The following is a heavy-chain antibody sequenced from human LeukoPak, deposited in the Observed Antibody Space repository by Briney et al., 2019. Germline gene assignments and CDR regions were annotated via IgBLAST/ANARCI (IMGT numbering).Heavy chain of an antibody. Sequence: KPGGSLRLSCAASGFTFGNSWMTWVRQTPGKGLEWVGRIKSKSDGETADYAAPVIGRFTISRDDSKNTLFLQLNNLKVEDTAVYFSTTRPMPNGDYPLDYWGQGTLVTVSS. CDR1: GFTFGNSW. D-gene: IGHD4-17*01. CDR3: TTRPMPNGDYPLDY. CDR2: IKSKSDGETA. J-gene: IGHJ4*02. V-gene: IGHV3-15*05.